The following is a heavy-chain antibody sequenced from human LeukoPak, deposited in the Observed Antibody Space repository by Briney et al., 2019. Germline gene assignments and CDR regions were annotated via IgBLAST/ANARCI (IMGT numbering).Heavy chain of an antibody. D-gene: IGHD3-9*01. Sequence: GGSLRLSCAASGFTFTIFGLNWVRQAPGKVPEWVSYIDARSGITYYADSVQGRFTISRDNAQESVFLQMNSLRAEDTAVYYCAKGPRYFDWDIIKRFDYWGQGTLVTVSS. CDR1: GFTFTIFG. CDR3: AKGPRYFDWDIIKRFDY. CDR2: IDARSGIT. J-gene: IGHJ4*02. V-gene: IGHV3-48*01.